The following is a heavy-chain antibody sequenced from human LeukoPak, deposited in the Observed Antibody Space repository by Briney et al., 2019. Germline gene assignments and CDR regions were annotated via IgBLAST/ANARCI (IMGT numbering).Heavy chain of an antibody. CDR2: INSDGIST. D-gene: IGHD4-17*01. J-gene: IGHJ4*02. V-gene: IGHV3-74*01. CDR3: AKGGATVIDY. CDR1: GFTFSSYW. Sequence: PGGPLRLSCAASGFTFSSYWMHWVRQAPGKGLVWVSRINSDGISTSYADSVKGRFTISRDNAKNTLYLQMNCLRADDTAVYYCAKGGATVIDYWGQGTLVTVSS.